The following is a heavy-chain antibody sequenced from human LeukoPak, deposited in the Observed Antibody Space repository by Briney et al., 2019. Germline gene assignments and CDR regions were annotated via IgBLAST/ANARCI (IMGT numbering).Heavy chain of an antibody. CDR1: GGSISSYY. Sequence: SETLSLTCAVSGGSISSYYWSWIRQPPGKGLEWIGYIYSSGSTNYSPSLKSRVTISVDTSKNQFSLKLYSVTAADTAVYYCARRYSGYGNAFDIWGQGTMVTVSS. CDR3: ARRYSGYGNAFDI. J-gene: IGHJ3*02. CDR2: IYSSGST. V-gene: IGHV4-59*08. D-gene: IGHD5-12*01.